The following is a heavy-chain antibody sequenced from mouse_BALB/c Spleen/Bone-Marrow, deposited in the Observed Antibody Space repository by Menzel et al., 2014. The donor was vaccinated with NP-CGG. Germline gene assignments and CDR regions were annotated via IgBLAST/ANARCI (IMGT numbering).Heavy chain of an antibody. CDR2: LSSGGSYT. CDR3: ARRRDYDYFDY. V-gene: IGHV5-6*02. D-gene: IGHD2-4*01. J-gene: IGHJ2*01. Sequence: DVMLVESGGDLVKPGGSLKLSCAASGFTFSSYGMSWVRQIPDKRLEWVATLSSGGSYTFYPDSVKGRFTISRDNAKNTLNLQMTSLKSEDTAMYYCARRRDYDYFDYWGQGTTLTVSS. CDR1: GFTFSSYG.